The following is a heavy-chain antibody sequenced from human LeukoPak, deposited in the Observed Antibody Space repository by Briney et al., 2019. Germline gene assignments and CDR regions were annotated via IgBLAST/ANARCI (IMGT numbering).Heavy chain of an antibody. V-gene: IGHV3-30*04. CDR1: GFTFSSYA. J-gene: IGHJ6*03. CDR3: ARVAAVAGTWNYYYYYYMDV. CDR2: ISYDGSNK. D-gene: IGHD6-19*01. Sequence: PGGSLRLSCAASGFTFSSYAMHWVRQAPGKGLEWVAVISYDGSNKYYADSVKGRFTISRDNSKNTLYLQMNSLRAEDTAVYYCARVAAVAGTWNYYYYYYMDVWGKGTTVTVSS.